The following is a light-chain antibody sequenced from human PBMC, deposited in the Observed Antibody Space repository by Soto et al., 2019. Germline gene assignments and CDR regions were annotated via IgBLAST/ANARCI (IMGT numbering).Light chain of an antibody. J-gene: IGKJ1*01. Sequence: DIVMTQSPDSLAVSLGEXATITCKSSQNILYSSNNKNYLAWFQQKPGQPPKLLIYWASTRESGVPDRFSGSGSGTDFTLTISNLQAEDVAVYYCQQCYSTPTWTFGQGTKVDIK. CDR2: WAS. CDR3: QQCYSTPTWT. V-gene: IGKV4-1*01. CDR1: QNILYSSNNKNY.